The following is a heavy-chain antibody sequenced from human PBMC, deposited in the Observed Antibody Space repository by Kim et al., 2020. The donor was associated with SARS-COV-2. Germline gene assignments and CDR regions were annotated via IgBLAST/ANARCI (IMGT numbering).Heavy chain of an antibody. D-gene: IGHD3-10*01. CDR2: ISSSSSYI. Sequence: GGSLRLSCAASGFTFSSYSMNWVRQAPGKGLEWVSSISSSSSYIYYADSVKGRFTISRDNAKNSLYLQMNSLRAEDTAVYYCAREWGRPINYYGSGSYLNWFDPWGQGTLVTVSS. V-gene: IGHV3-21*01. CDR1: GFTFSSYS. J-gene: IGHJ5*02. CDR3: AREWGRPINYYGSGSYLNWFDP.